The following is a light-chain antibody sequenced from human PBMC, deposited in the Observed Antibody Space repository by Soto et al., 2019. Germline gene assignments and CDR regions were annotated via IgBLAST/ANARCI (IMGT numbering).Light chain of an antibody. Sequence: EIVLAQSPDTLSLSPGERASLSCRASQSVSSNSLAWYQQKAGQAPRLLVYGASSRATGIPDRFSGSGSETDFTLTISRLEPEDLAVYFCQQYGNSRLTFGGGTKVEIK. J-gene: IGKJ4*01. V-gene: IGKV3-20*01. CDR3: QQYGNSRLT. CDR2: GAS. CDR1: QSVSSNS.